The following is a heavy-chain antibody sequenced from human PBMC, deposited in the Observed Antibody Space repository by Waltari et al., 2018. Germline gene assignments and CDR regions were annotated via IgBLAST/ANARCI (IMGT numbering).Heavy chain of an antibody. Sequence: QVQLQESGPGLVKPSETLSLTCTVSGGSISSYYWSWIRQPPGTGLEWIGYIYYSGSTNYNPALTVRGTISVDTSKNQFSLKLSAVTAADTAVYYCARDRARGKYCSGGSCYYYYYGMDVWGQGTTVTVSS. CDR2: IYYSGST. J-gene: IGHJ6*02. V-gene: IGHV4-59*01. D-gene: IGHD2-15*01. CDR3: ARDRARGKYCSGGSCYYYYYGMDV. CDR1: GGSISSYY.